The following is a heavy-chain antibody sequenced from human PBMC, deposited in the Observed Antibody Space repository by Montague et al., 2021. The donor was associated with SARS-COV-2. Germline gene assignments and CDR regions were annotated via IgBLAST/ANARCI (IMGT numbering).Heavy chain of an antibody. J-gene: IGHJ3*02. CDR3: ARRGRKLLPVATTIGGFDI. Sequence: ETLSLTCTVSGGSISSSNYYWDWIRQPPGKGLEWIGSIYGSGSTYYNPSLKSRVTISVDTSKNHFSLKLSSVTAADTAVYYCARRGRKLLPVATTIGGFDIWGQGTMVTVSS. CDR2: IYGSGST. D-gene: IGHD5-12*01. V-gene: IGHV4-39*02. CDR1: GGSISSSNYY.